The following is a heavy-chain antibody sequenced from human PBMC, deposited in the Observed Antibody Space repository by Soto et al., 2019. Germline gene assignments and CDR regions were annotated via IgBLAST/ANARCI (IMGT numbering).Heavy chain of an antibody. CDR2: GGGIGGIT. Sequence: PGGSPSLSCPASGVPLSSYAIGWIRQAPGKGRMRGSAGGGIGGITYYAEFVKGRFTISKNNSKNTLYLQMNTLRAEDTAVYYCTHCSCSSSGPTHLCKAEAF. CDR3: THCSCSSSGPTHLCKAEAF. D-gene: IGHD5-12*01. V-gene: IGHV3-23*01. J-gene: IGHJ3*01. CDR1: GVPLSSYA.